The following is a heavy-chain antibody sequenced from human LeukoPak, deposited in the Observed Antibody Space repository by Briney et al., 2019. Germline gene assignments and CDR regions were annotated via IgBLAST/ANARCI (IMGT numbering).Heavy chain of an antibody. CDR1: GGSISSGGYY. CDR3: AREGDGYNYGAFDI. Sequence: SETLSLTCTVSGGSISSGGYYWSWIRQHPGKGLEWIGYIYYSGSTYYNPSLKSRVTISVDTSKNQFSLKLSSVTAADTAVYYCAREGDGYNYGAFDIWGQGTMATVSS. V-gene: IGHV4-31*03. J-gene: IGHJ3*02. D-gene: IGHD5-24*01. CDR2: IYYSGST.